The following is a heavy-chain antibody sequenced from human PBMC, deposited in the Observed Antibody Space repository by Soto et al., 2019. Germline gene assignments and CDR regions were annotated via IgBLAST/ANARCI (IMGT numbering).Heavy chain of an antibody. D-gene: IGHD3-22*01. V-gene: IGHV3-11*01. J-gene: IGHJ4*02. CDR2: ISSSGSTI. Sequence: QVQLVESGGDLVEPGGSLRLSCAASGFTFSDYYMNWIRQAPGKGLEWVSYISSSGSTIYYADSVKGRFTISRDNAKNSLYLQMNSLRAEDTAVYYCARAPITYYSDSSGYYPQSYFDYWGQGTLVTVSS. CDR1: GFTFSDYY. CDR3: ARAPITYYSDSSGYYPQSYFDY.